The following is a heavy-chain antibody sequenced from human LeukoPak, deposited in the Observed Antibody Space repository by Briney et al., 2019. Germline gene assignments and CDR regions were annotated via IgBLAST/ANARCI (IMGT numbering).Heavy chain of an antibody. CDR1: GYTFTGYY. CDR3: ARDHCSGGSCYGWFDP. V-gene: IGHV1-2*06. CDR2: INPNSGGT. Sequence: ASVKVSCKTSGYTFTGYYMHRVRQAPGQGLEWMGRINPNSGGTNYAQKFQGRVTMTRDTSISTAYMELNRLRSDDTAIYYCARDHCSGGSCYGWFDPWGQGTLVTVSS. D-gene: IGHD2-15*01. J-gene: IGHJ5*02.